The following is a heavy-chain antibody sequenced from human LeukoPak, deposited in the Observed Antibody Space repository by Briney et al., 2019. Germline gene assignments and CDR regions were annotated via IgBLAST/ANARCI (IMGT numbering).Heavy chain of an antibody. D-gene: IGHD6-19*01. Sequence: NPGGSLRLSCAASGFTFSDYYMSWIRQAPGKGLEWVSYISSSGSSIYYADSVKGRFTISRDNAKNSLYLQMNSLRAEDTAVYYSARGPYSSGWQAPPYYFDYWGQGTLVTVSS. V-gene: IGHV3-11*04. CDR1: GFTFSDYY. CDR3: ARGPYSSGWQAPPYYFDY. J-gene: IGHJ4*02. CDR2: ISSSGSSI.